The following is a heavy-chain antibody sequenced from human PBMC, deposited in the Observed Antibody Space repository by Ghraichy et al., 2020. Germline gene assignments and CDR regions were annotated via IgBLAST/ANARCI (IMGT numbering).Heavy chain of an antibody. CDR1: GGSISSYY. D-gene: IGHD2-2*01. CDR2: IYTSGST. V-gene: IGHV4-4*07. CDR3: ARDRPLVVVPAAHRPFYYYYGMDV. Sequence: SETLSLTCTVSGGSISSYYWSWIRQPAGKGLEWIGRIYTSGSTNYNPSLKSRVTMSVDTSKNQFSLKLSSVTAADTAVYYCARDRPLVVVPAAHRPFYYYYGMDVWGQGTTVTVSS. J-gene: IGHJ6*02.